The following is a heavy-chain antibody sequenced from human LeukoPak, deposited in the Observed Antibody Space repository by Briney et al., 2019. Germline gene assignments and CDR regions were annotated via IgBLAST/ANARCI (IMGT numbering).Heavy chain of an antibody. CDR2: INHSGST. CDR1: GGSFSGYY. V-gene: IGHV4-34*01. Sequence: SETLSLTCAVYGGSFSGYYWSWIRQPPGKGLEWIGEINHSGSTNYNPSLKSRVTISVDTSKNQFSLKLSSVTAADTAVYYCARVVPAAKNYYYYYYMDVWGKGTTITVSS. CDR3: ARVVPAAKNYYYYYYMDV. D-gene: IGHD2-2*01. J-gene: IGHJ6*03.